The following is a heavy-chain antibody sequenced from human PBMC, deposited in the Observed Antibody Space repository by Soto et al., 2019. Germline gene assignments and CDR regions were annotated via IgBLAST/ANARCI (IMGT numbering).Heavy chain of an antibody. D-gene: IGHD1-26*01. J-gene: IGHJ4*02. V-gene: IGHV3-74*01. CDR2: INSDGSTT. CDR3: ARGYSGTYRIDY. Sequence: GGALRLSCAASGFTFSNYWMHWVRRAPGQGLVWVSRINSDGSTTTYSDSVKGRFTISRDNAKNTLYPQVNSLRAEDTAVYYCARGYSGTYRIDYWGQGTQVTVSS. CDR1: GFTFSNYW.